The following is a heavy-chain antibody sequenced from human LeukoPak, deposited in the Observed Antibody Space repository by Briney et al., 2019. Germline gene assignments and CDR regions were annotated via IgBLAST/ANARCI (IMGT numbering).Heavy chain of an antibody. CDR1: GFTFSSYG. V-gene: IGHV3-23*01. D-gene: IGHD1-14*01. Sequence: GGSLRLSCAASGFTFSSYGMSWVRQAPGKGLEWVSAISGSGGSTYYADSVKGRFTISRDNAKNSLYLQMNSLRAEDTAVYYCAGTPAEYFQHWGQGTLVTVSS. J-gene: IGHJ1*01. CDR3: AGTPAEYFQH. CDR2: ISGSGGST.